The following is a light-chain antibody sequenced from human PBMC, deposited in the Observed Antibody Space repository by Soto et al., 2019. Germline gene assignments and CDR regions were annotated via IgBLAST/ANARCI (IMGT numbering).Light chain of an antibody. J-gene: IGLJ1*01. CDR2: EVT. V-gene: IGLV2-8*01. CDR1: SSDVGYYDY. CDR3: SSDAGSNNFV. Sequence: QSALTQPPSASGFPGQSVTISCTGTSSDVGYYDYVSWYQQHPGKAPKLVIYEVTKRPSGVPDRVSASKSGNTASLTVSGLRAEDEADYYCSSDAGSNNFVFGSGTKPTVL.